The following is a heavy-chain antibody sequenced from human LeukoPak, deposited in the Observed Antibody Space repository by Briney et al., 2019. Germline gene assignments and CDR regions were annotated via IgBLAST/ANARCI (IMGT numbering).Heavy chain of an antibody. D-gene: IGHD3-10*01. CDR3: ARESGFYASGSRY. V-gene: IGHV1-8*02. CDR1: GYTFTGYY. J-gene: IGHJ4*02. CDR2: MNPNSGNT. Sequence: ASVKVSCKASGYTFTGYYMHWVRQATGQGLEWMGWMNPNSGNTGYAQKFQGRVTMSRQTSISTAYMELSSLRSEDTAVYYCARESGFYASGSRYWGQGTLVTVSS.